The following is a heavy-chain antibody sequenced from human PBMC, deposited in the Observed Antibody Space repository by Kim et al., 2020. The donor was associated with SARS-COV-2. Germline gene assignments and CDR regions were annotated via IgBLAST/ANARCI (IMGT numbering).Heavy chain of an antibody. V-gene: IGHV1-69*04. Sequence: SVKVSCKASGGTFSSYAISWVRQAPGQGLEWMGRIIPILGIANYAQKFQGRVTITADKSTSTAYMELSSLRSEDTAVYYCARAPVEMATIVPWRVYGMDVWGQGTTVTVSS. CDR2: IIPILGIA. CDR3: ARAPVEMATIVPWRVYGMDV. D-gene: IGHD5-12*01. CDR1: GGTFSSYA. J-gene: IGHJ6*02.